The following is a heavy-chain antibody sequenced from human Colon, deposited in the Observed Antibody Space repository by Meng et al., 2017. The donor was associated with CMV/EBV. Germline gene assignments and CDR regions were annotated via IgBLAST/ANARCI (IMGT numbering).Heavy chain of an antibody. V-gene: IGHV3-21*01. CDR2: ISSSSSYI. Sequence: EVPWGESGAGPGKPVASLGLSCAASGFTFTGYSRTWVRQAPGKGLEWVSSISSSSSYIYYADSLRGRFTISRDNAKKSVYLQINILGADDTAVYYCVRAPTIGAYYFDYWGQGILVTVSS. CDR3: VRAPTIGAYYFDY. D-gene: IGHD3-3*01. J-gene: IGHJ4*02. CDR1: GFTFTGYS.